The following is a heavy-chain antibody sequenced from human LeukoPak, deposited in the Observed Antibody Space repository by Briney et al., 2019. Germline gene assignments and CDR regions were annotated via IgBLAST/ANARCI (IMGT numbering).Heavy chain of an antibody. V-gene: IGHV1-69*13. Sequence: SVKVSCKASGGTFSSYAISWVRQAPGQGLEWMGGIIPIFGTANYAQKFQGGVTITADESTSTAYMELSSLRSEDTAVYYCARDRATYSSSSSWFDPWGQGTLVTVSS. CDR1: GGTFSSYA. D-gene: IGHD6-6*01. J-gene: IGHJ5*02. CDR2: IIPIFGTA. CDR3: ARDRATYSSSSSWFDP.